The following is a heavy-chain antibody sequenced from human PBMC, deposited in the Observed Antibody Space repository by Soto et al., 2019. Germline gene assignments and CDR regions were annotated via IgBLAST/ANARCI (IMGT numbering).Heavy chain of an antibody. CDR3: ARHRIAVAGPLDY. V-gene: IGHV4-39*01. D-gene: IGHD6-19*01. CDR1: GGAIRNSIYY. CDR2: IYYDGSV. J-gene: IGHJ4*02. Sequence: SETLSLTCTVSGGAIRNSIYYWGWIRQPPGKGLEWIGTIYYDGSVAYSPSLKSRVALSVDTSRNHFSVKINSVTAADTAVYFCARHRIAVAGPLDYWGQGTLVTVSS.